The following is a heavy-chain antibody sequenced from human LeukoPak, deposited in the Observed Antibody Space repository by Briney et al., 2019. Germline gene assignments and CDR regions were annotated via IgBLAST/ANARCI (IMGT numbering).Heavy chain of an antibody. J-gene: IGHJ4*02. CDR1: GFTFSDYY. D-gene: IGHD2-2*01. CDR3: ARPLGYCSSTSCPSGY. V-gene: IGHV3-11*01. Sequence: PGGSLRLSCAASGFTFSDYYMSWIRQAPGKGLEWVSYISSSGSTIYYADSVKGRFTISRDNAKNSLYLQMNSLRAEDTAVYYCARPLGYCSSTSCPSGYWGQGTLVTVSS. CDR2: ISSSGSTI.